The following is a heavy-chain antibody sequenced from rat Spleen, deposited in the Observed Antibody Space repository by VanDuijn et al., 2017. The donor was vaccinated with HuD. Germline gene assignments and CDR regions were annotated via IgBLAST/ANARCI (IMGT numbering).Heavy chain of an antibody. D-gene: IGHD4-3*01. J-gene: IGHJ2*01. CDR2: ISTGGGNT. Sequence: EVQLVESGGGLVQPGRSLKLSCAASGFTFSDYNMAWVRQAPKKGLEWVASISTGGGNTYYPDSVRGRFTISRDNAENTAYLQMNSLWSEDTATYYCAVAGYGYWGQGVVVTVSS. V-gene: IGHV5S13*01. CDR1: GFTFSDYN. CDR3: AVAGYGY.